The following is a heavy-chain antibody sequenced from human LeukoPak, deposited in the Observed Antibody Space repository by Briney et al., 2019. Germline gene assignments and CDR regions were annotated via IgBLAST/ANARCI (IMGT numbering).Heavy chain of an antibody. D-gene: IGHD5-12*01. CDR1: GGSINSSSYY. V-gene: IGHV4-61*05. CDR2: IYYGGTT. CDR3: ARLPYSGYDYHFDY. J-gene: IGHJ4*02. Sequence: PSETLSLTCSVSGGSINSSSYYWSWIRQPPGKGLEWIGCIYYGGTTVYSPSLQSRVTISVDTSKSQFSLKLTSVTAADTAVYYCARLPYSGYDYHFDYWGQGALVSVSS.